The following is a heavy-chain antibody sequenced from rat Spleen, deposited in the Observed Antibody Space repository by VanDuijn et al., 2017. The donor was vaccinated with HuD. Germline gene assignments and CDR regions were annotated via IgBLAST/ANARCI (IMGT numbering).Heavy chain of an antibody. CDR1: GFSLTRYN. Sequence: QVQLKESGPGLVQPSQTLSLTCTVSGFSLTRYNVHWVRQPPGKGLAWMGVMWSGGSTDYNSALKSRLSISRDTSKNQVFLKMNSLQSEDTTTYYCARGRGVYLPHYFDYWGQGVMVTVSS. V-gene: IGHV2-45*01. CDR3: ARGRGVYLPHYFDY. D-gene: IGHD1-4*01. J-gene: IGHJ2*01. CDR2: MWSGGST.